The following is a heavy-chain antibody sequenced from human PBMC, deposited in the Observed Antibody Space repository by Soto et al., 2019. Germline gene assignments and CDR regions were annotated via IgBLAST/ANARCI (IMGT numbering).Heavy chain of an antibody. CDR3: ARGSVLVLLESAFDI. J-gene: IGHJ3*02. V-gene: IGHV4-30-4*01. Sequence: SETLSLTCTVSGGSIISGDYYGIWIRQPPGKGLEWIGYIYYSGSTYYNPSLKSRVTISVDTSKNQSSLKLSSVTAADTAVYYCARGSVLVLLESAFDIWGQGTMVTVSS. CDR2: IYYSGST. CDR1: GGSIISGDYY. D-gene: IGHD3-10*01.